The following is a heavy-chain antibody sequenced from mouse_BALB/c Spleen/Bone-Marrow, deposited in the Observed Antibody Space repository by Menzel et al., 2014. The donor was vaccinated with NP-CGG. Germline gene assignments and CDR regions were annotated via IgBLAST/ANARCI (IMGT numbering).Heavy chain of an antibody. CDR3: ARGRDWFDY. V-gene: IGHV5-6-3*01. Sequence: EVQGVESGGGLVQPGGSLKLSCAASGFTFSGYGMSWVRQTPDKGLELVATISGSGSSTYYPDSVKGQFTISRDNARNTLYLQMSSLKSEDTAMYYCARGRDWFDYWGQGTTLTVSS. CDR1: GFTFSGYG. J-gene: IGHJ2*01. D-gene: IGHD3-3*01. CDR2: ISGSGSST.